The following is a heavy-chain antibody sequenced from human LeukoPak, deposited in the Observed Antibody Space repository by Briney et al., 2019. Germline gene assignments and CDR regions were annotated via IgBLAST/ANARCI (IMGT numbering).Heavy chain of an antibody. J-gene: IGHJ3*02. V-gene: IGHV1-69*13. CDR1: GGTFSSYA. Sequence: SVKVSCKASGGTFSSYAISWVRQAPGQGLEWMGGIIPIFGTANYAQKFQGRVTITADESTSTAYMELSSLRSGDTAVYYCARDVGLDCSSTSCYYDAFDIWGQGTMVTVSS. CDR2: IIPIFGTA. CDR3: ARDVGLDCSSTSCYYDAFDI. D-gene: IGHD2-2*01.